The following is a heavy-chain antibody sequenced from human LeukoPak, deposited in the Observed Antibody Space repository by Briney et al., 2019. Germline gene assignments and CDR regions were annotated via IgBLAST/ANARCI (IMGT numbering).Heavy chain of an antibody. CDR2: ISSSSSYI. D-gene: IGHD2-2*02. Sequence: EGSLRLSCAASGFTFSSYSMNWVRQAPGKGLEWVSSISSSSSYIYYADSVKGRFTISRDNAKNSLYLQMNSLRAEDTAVYYCARGSRNIVVVPAAIIDAFDIWGQGTMVTVSS. CDR3: ARGSRNIVVVPAAIIDAFDI. V-gene: IGHV3-21*01. CDR1: GFTFSSYS. J-gene: IGHJ3*02.